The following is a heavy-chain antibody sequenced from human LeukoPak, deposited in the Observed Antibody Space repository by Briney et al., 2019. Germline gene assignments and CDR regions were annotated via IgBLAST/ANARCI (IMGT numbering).Heavy chain of an antibody. D-gene: IGHD3-10*01. V-gene: IGHV3-7*01. CDR1: GFTFSSYW. Sequence: GGSLRLSCAASGFTFSSYWMSWVRQAPGKGLEWVANIKQDGSEKYYVDSVKGRFTISRDNAKNSLYLQMNSLRAEDTAVYYCARDVYYGSGSYSAFDYWGKGTTATVSS. CDR3: ARDVYYGSGSYSAFDY. CDR2: IKQDGSEK. J-gene: IGHJ6*04.